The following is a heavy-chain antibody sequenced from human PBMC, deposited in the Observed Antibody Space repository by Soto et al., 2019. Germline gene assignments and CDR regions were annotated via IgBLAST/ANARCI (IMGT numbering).Heavy chain of an antibody. Sequence: SETLSLTCTVSGGSISSYYWSWIRQPPGKGLEWIGYIYYSGSTNYNPSLKSRVTISVDTSKNQFSLKLSSVTAADTAVYYCARVSLGDLMVDPWGQGTLVTVSS. CDR3: ARVSLGDLMVDP. CDR1: GGSISSYY. CDR2: IYYSGST. J-gene: IGHJ5*02. D-gene: IGHD3-16*01. V-gene: IGHV4-59*01.